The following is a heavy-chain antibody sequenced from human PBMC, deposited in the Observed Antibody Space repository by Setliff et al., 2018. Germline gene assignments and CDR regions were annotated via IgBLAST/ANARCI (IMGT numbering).Heavy chain of an antibody. V-gene: IGHV5-51*01. CDR3: ARGGASIGGPTFSDY. D-gene: IGHD3-3*02. J-gene: IGHJ4*02. Sequence: PGESLKISCKGSGYSFTSYWIGWVRQMPGKGLEWMGIIYPGDSDTRYSPSFQGQVTISADKSISTAYLQWSSLKASDIAMYYCARGGASIGGPTFSDYWGQGTLVTVSS. CDR2: IYPGDSDT. CDR1: GYSFTSYW.